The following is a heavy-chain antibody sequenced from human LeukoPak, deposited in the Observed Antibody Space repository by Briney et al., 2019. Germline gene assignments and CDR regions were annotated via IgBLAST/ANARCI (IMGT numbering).Heavy chain of an antibody. CDR3: ARALDYYDSNDFDY. CDR1: GFTLSDFQ. V-gene: IGHV3-11*04. J-gene: IGHJ4*02. Sequence: GSLGLSRSGSGFTLSDFQMGWIRQAPGKGLGWGSYISSSGSTICYADSVKGRFTISRDNAKNSLYLQMNSLRAEDTAVYYCARALDYYDSNDFDYWGQGTLVTVSS. CDR2: ISSSGSTI. D-gene: IGHD3-22*01.